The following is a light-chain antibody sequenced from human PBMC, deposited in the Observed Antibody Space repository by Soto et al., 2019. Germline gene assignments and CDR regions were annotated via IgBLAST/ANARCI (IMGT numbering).Light chain of an antibody. CDR3: QQRKIWPPIT. CDR2: DAS. Sequence: EVVLTQFPATLSLSPGERATLSCRASQSVDNYLAWYQQKPGQAPRLLVYDASNTATGVPARFSGSGSGTDFTPTISSLEPEDFAVYYCQQRKIWPPITFGQGTRLEIK. CDR1: QSVDNY. J-gene: IGKJ5*01. V-gene: IGKV3-11*01.